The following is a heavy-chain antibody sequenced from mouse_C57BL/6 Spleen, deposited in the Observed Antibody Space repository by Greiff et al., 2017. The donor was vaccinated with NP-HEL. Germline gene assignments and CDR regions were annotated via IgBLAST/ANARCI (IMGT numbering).Heavy chain of an antibody. Sequence: QVQLKESGPELVKPGASVKISCKASGYAFSSSWMNWVKQRPGKGLEWIGRIYPGDGDTNYNGKFKGKATLTADKSSSTAYMQLSSLTSEDSAVYFCARDDYDEWFAYWGQGTLVTVSA. CDR3: ARDDYDEWFAY. CDR1: GYAFSSSW. D-gene: IGHD2-4*01. CDR2: IYPGDGDT. J-gene: IGHJ3*01. V-gene: IGHV1-82*01.